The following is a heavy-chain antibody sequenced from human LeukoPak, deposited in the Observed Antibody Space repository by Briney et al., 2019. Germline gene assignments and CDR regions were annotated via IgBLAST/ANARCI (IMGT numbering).Heavy chain of an antibody. V-gene: IGHV3-21*04. CDR1: GFTFSGYS. Sequence: GGSLTLSCEASGFTFSGYSMNWVRQAPGKGLEWVSYISESSSHTYNADSVKGRFTISRDNAKNSLYLQMNSLRAEDTAVYYCARDPPTGYSYGFYYFDYWGQGTLVIVSS. CDR2: ISESSSHT. CDR3: ARDPPTGYSYGFYYFDY. J-gene: IGHJ4*02. D-gene: IGHD5-18*01.